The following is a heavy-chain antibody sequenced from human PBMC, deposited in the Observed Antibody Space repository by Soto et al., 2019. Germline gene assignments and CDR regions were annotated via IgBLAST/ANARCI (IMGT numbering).Heavy chain of an antibody. D-gene: IGHD3-22*01. V-gene: IGHV3-33*01. CDR1: GFTFSNYG. CDR2: IWYDGSNT. CDR3: ARWYYYDSSGSDY. Sequence: QVQLVESGGGVVQPGRSLRLSCAASGFTFSNYGMHWVRQAPGKGLEWVAVIWYDGSNTAYADSVKGRFTISRDNSKSTLYLQMNSLRAEDTAMYYCARWYYYDSSGSDYWGQGTLVTVSS. J-gene: IGHJ4*02.